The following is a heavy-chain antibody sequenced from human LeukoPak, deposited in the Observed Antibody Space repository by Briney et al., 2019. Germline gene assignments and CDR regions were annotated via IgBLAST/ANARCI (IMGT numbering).Heavy chain of an antibody. CDR3: ARAPFYGTNSRGAFDI. CDR1: GGSISSFY. CDR2: ISYSGST. J-gene: IGHJ3*02. D-gene: IGHD4-23*01. V-gene: IGHV4-59*01. Sequence: SETLSLTCTVSGGSISSFYWSWIRQPPGKGLECIGYISYSGSTNYNPSLKSRVTISVDTSKNQFSLKLSSVTAADTAVYYCARAPFYGTNSRGAFDIWGQGTMVTVSS.